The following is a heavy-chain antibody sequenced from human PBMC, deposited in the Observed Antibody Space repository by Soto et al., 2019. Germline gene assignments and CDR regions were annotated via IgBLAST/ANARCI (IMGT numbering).Heavy chain of an antibody. J-gene: IGHJ6*01. CDR2: MNPNSGNT. V-gene: IGHV1-8*01. Sequence: GGSVKVCCKASGYTFTSYDVNLVREATGHGLEWMGWMNPNSGNTGYAQKFQGRVTMTRNTSISTACMELSRLRSEDTAVYYCARQRGTHADNYYYYGMDVWGQGTTVTVSS. CDR1: GYTFTSYD. CDR3: ARQRGTHADNYYYYGMDV. D-gene: IGHD3-16*01.